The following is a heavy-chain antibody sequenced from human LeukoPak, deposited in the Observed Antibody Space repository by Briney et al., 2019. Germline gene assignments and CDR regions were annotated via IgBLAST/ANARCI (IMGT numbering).Heavy chain of an antibody. D-gene: IGHD3-16*01. CDR3: ARQKGGSGPNDAFDI. Sequence: PSETLSVTCTVSGGSISSSSYYWGWVRQPPGKGLEWIGSIYYAGSTYYNPSLKRRVTISVDTSKNQFPLKLTSVTAADTAVYYCARQKGGSGPNDAFDIWGQGTMVTVSS. J-gene: IGHJ3*02. CDR1: GGSISSSSYY. CDR2: IYYAGST. V-gene: IGHV4-39*01.